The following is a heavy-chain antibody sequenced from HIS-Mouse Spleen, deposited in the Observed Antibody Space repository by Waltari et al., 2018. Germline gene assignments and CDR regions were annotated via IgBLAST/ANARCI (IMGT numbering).Heavy chain of an antibody. CDR1: GCSISSMSSY. CDR3: AREIPYSSSWYDWFFDL. D-gene: IGHD6-13*01. J-gene: IGHJ2*01. V-gene: IGHV4-39*07. CDR2: IYYSGST. Sequence: QLQLQESGPGLVKPSETLSLTCTVSGCSISSMSSYLGWIRQPPGKGLEWIGSIYYSGSTYYNPSLKSRVTISVDTSKNQFSLKLSSVTAADTAVYYCAREIPYSSSWYDWFFDLWGRGTLVTVSS.